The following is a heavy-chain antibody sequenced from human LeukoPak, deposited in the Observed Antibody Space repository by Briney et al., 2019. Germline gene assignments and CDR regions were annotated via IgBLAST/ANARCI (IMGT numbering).Heavy chain of an antibody. CDR1: GGSISSSSYY. CDR3: ARVDTAMAGAFDI. J-gene: IGHJ3*02. CDR2: IYYSGST. D-gene: IGHD5-18*01. V-gene: IGHV4-39*07. Sequence: SETLSLTCTVSGGSISSSSYYWGWIRQPPGKGLEWIGSIYYSGSTYYNPSLKSRVTISVDTSKNQFSLKLSSVTAADTAVYYCARVDTAMAGAFDIWGQGTMVTVSS.